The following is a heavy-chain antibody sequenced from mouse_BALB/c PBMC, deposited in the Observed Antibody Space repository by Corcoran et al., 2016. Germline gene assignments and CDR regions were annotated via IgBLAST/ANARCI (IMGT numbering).Heavy chain of an antibody. CDR3: ARRDYATDY. Sequence: EVQLQQSGPELVKPGASVKMSCKASGYTFTSYVMHWVKQKPGQGLEWIGYINPYNDGTKYNEKVKGKATLTSDKSSSTAYRELSSLTSEDSAVYFFARRDYATDYWAQGTSVTVSS. J-gene: IGHJ4*01. CDR2: INPYNDGT. V-gene: IGHV1S136*01. CDR1: GYTFTSYV.